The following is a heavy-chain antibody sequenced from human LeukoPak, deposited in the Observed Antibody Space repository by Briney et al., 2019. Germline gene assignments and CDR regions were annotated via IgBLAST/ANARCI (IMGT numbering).Heavy chain of an antibody. CDR1: GFTFSSYS. Sequence: KSGGSLRLSCAASGFTFSSYSMNWVRQAPGKGLEWVSSISSSSSYIYYADSVKGRFTISRDNSKNTLYLQMNSLRAEDTAVYYCAKEGGTGTRFDYWGQGTLITVSS. CDR3: AKEGGTGTRFDY. D-gene: IGHD1-7*01. CDR2: ISSSSSYI. V-gene: IGHV3-21*04. J-gene: IGHJ4*02.